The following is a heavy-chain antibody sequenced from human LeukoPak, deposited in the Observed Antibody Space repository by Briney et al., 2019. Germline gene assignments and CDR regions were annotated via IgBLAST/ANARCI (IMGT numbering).Heavy chain of an antibody. D-gene: IGHD2-2*01. Sequence: ASVKVSCKASGGTFSSYAINWVRQATGQGLEWMGWMNPNSGNTGYAQKFQGRVTMTRNTSISTAYMELSSLRSEDTAVYYCARVVPAANYSMDVWGQGTTVTVSS. J-gene: IGHJ6*02. CDR2: MNPNSGNT. V-gene: IGHV1-8*02. CDR3: ARVVPAANYSMDV. CDR1: GGTFSSYA.